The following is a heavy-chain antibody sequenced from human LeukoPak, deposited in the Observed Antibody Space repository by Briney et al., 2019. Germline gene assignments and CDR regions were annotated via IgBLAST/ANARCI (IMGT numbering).Heavy chain of an antibody. D-gene: IGHD5-18*01. CDR2: IYPGDSDT. CDR3: ARRGYSYGSVLSGERVSGFDY. J-gene: IGHJ4*02. Sequence: GESLKISCKGSGYSFTSYWIGWVRQMPGKGLEWMGIIYPGDSDTRYSPSFQGQVTISADKSISTAYLQWSSLKASDTAMYYCARRGYSYGSVLSGERVSGFDYWGQGTLVTVSS. V-gene: IGHV5-51*01. CDR1: GYSFTSYW.